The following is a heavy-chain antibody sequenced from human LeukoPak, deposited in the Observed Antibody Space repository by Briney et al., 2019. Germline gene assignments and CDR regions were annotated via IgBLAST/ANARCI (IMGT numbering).Heavy chain of an antibody. J-gene: IGHJ4*02. V-gene: IGHV3-23*01. CDR2: ISGSGGTT. CDR1: GFTFSSYA. D-gene: IGHD6-19*01. Sequence: GGSLRLSCAASGFTFSSYAMSWVRQAPGKGLECVSYISGSGGTTSYADSVKGRVTISRDNSKNTLYLQMNSPRAEDTAVYYCAKRDSSGSLPRLFDYWGQGTLVTVPS. CDR3: AKRDSSGSLPRLFDY.